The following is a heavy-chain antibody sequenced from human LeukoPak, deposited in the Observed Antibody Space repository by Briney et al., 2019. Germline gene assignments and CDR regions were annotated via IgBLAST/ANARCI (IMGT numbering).Heavy chain of an antibody. V-gene: IGHV1-2*02. D-gene: IGHD1-26*01. J-gene: IGHJ4*02. Sequence: ASVKVSRKASGYTFTDYYMHWVRQAPGQGLEWMGWINPNSGFTNYAQKFQGRVTITADESTSTAYMELSSLRSEDTAVYYCAATPVGGSYLWTFDYWGQGTLVTVSS. CDR2: INPNSGFT. CDR3: AATPVGGSYLWTFDY. CDR1: GYTFTDYY.